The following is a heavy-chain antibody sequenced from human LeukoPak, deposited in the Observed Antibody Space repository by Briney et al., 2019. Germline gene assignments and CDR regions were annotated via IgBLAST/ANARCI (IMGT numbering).Heavy chain of an antibody. J-gene: IGHJ4*02. D-gene: IGHD2-15*01. Sequence: GGSLRLSCAASGFTFSSSAMSWVRQAPGKGLEWVSAISNNGGYTYYADSVQGLFTISRDNSKSTLCLQMNSLRAEDTAVYYCAKQLGYCSDGSCYFPYWGQGTLVTVSS. CDR3: AKQLGYCSDGSCYFPY. CDR1: GFTFSSSA. V-gene: IGHV3-23*01. CDR2: ISNNGGYT.